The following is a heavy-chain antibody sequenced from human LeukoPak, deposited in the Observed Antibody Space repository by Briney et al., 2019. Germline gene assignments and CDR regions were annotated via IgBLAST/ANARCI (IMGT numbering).Heavy chain of an antibody. CDR1: GFTFGDYA. CDR2: IRSKAYGGTT. J-gene: IGHJ5*02. V-gene: IGHV3-49*04. CDR3: TRDPGYCSSTSCHNWFDP. D-gene: IGHD2-2*03. Sequence: PGGSLRLSCTASGFTFGDYAMSWVRQAPGKGLEWVGFIRSKAYGGTTEYAAPVKGRFTISRDDSKSIAYLQMNSLKTEDTAVYYCTRDPGYCSSTSCHNWFDPWGQGTLVTVSS.